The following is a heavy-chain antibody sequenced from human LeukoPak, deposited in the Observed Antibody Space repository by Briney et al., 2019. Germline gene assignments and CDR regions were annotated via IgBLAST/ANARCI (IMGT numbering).Heavy chain of an antibody. CDR2: ISAYNGNT. CDR1: GYTFTSYG. V-gene: IGHV1-18*01. CDR3: ARVGYCSSTSCFDY. J-gene: IGHJ4*02. Sequence: GASVKVSRKASGYTFTSYGISWVRQAPGQGLEWMGWISAYNGNTNYAQKLQGRVTMTTDTSTSTAYMELRSLRSDDTAVYYCARVGYCSSTSCFDYWGQGTLVTVSS. D-gene: IGHD2-2*01.